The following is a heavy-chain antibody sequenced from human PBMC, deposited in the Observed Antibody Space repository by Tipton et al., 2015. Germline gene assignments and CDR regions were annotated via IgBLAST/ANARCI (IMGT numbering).Heavy chain of an antibody. CDR1: GGSFSDYY. V-gene: IGHV4-59*08. D-gene: IGHD3-9*01. CDR2: IYYSGST. Sequence: GLVKPSETLSLTCTVSGGSFSDYYWSWIRQSPGEGLEWIGYIYYSGSTKYSPSLKSRVTISVDSSKTQFSLKLTSVTAADTAVYYCACQDYDSLTRDYQTVDYWGQGTLVTVSS. CDR3: ACQDYDSLTRDYQTVDY. J-gene: IGHJ4*02.